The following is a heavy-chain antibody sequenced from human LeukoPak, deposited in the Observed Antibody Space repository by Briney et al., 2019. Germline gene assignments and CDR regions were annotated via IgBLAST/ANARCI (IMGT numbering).Heavy chain of an antibody. CDR1: GGSISSYY. CDR3: ARDGPWKSDC. Sequence: PSETLSLTCTVSGGSISSYYWSWIRQPPGKGLEWIGSICSGGSTCYNPSLRSRVTIFADSSKNQFSLELTSVTAADTAVYYCARDGPWKSDCWGQGTLVTVSS. J-gene: IGHJ4*02. D-gene: IGHD5-24*01. V-gene: IGHV4-59*05. CDR2: ICSGGST.